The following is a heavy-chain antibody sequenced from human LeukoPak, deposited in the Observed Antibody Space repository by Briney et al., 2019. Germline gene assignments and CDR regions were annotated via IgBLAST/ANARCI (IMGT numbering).Heavy chain of an antibody. V-gene: IGHV3-11*04. Sequence: GGSLRLSCAASGFTFSDHYMSWIRQAPGKGLEWVAYISGSGTTTFYADSVKGRFTISRDNARNSLYLQMNSLRSEDTAVYYCARDLGLGVYYFDYWGQGTLVTVSS. CDR1: GFTFSDHY. CDR3: ARDLGLGVYYFDY. D-gene: IGHD3/OR15-3a*01. CDR2: ISGSGTTT. J-gene: IGHJ4*02.